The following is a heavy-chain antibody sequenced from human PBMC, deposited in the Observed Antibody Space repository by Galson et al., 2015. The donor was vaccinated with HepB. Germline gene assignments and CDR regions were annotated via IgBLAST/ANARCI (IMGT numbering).Heavy chain of an antibody. CDR3: ARGLASDYTPDYFDL. D-gene: IGHD2-2*02. CDR1: GFAVSTSY. CDR2: LYSGGST. V-gene: IGHV3-53*04. Sequence: SLRLSCAASGFAVSTSYMTWVRQAPGKGLEWVSILYSGGSTYYADSVKGRFTISRHNSNNTLSLQMSILRTEDTAVYYCARGLASDYTPDYFDLWGQGILVTVSS. J-gene: IGHJ4*02.